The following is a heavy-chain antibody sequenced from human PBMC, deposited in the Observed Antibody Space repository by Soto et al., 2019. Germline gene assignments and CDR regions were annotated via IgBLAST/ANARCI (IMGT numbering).Heavy chain of an antibody. CDR3: TRDAELVFSSSWYVDWFDP. CDR2: IRSKAYGGTT. CDR1: GFTFGDYA. D-gene: IGHD6-13*01. V-gene: IGHV3-49*03. Sequence: GGSLRLSCTASGFTFGDYAMSWFRQAPGKGLEWVGFIRSKAYGGTTEYAASVKGRFTISRDDSKSIAYLQMNSLKTEDTAVYYCTRDAELVFSSSWYVDWFDPWGQGTLVTVSS. J-gene: IGHJ5*02.